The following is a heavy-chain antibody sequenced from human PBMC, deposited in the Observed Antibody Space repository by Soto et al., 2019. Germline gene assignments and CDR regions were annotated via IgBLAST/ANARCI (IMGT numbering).Heavy chain of an antibody. CDR1: GSTFSNHW. CDR3: ATISSPDDY. Sequence: GGSLRLSCAASGSTFSNHWMSWVRQAPGKGLEWVANIKQDGSEKYYVDSVKGRFTISRDNAKTSVFLQMNTLRVEDTAVYYCATISSPDDYWGQGTLVTVSS. CDR2: IKQDGSEK. D-gene: IGHD2-2*01. V-gene: IGHV3-7*01. J-gene: IGHJ4*02.